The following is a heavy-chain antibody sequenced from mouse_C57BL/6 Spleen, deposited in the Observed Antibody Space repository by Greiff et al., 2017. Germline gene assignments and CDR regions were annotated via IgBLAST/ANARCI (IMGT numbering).Heavy chain of an antibody. J-gene: IGHJ1*03. CDR3: ARAGDYGSSYGWYFDV. Sequence: VQLQQSGPELVKPGASVKISCKASGYAFSSSWMNWVTQRPGKGLEWIGRIYPGDGDTNYNGKFKGKATLTADKSSSTAYMQLSSLTSEDSAVYFCARAGDYGSSYGWYFDVWGTGTTVTVSS. D-gene: IGHD1-1*01. CDR2: IYPGDGDT. V-gene: IGHV1-82*01. CDR1: GYAFSSSW.